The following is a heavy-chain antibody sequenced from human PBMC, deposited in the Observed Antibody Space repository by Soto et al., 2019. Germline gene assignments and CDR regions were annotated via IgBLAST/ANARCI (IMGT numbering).Heavy chain of an antibody. CDR2: IIPIFGTA. D-gene: IGHD7-27*01. CDR3: VRRIGTRGEVSYQNWGMGD. Sequence: QVQLVQSGAEVKKPGSSVKVSCKASGGTFSSYAISWVRQAPGQGLEWMGGIIPIFGTANYAQKFQGRVTITADGTTRTAYMGLSSLRSEDTAVDYSVRRIGTRGEVSYQNWGMGDWGQGTTVTVSS. J-gene: IGHJ6*01. V-gene: IGHV1-69*12. CDR1: GGTFSSYA.